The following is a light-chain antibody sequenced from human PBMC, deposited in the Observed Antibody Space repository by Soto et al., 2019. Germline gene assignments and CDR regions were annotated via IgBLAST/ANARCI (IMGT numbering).Light chain of an antibody. J-gene: IGKJ2*01. V-gene: IGKV1-39*01. CDR3: QQSYSAPYT. CDR2: VSS. CDR1: QSINSY. Sequence: DIQMTQSPSSLSASVGDRVTVTCRASQSINSYLNWFQQKPGKAPNLLIYVSSKLQSGAPSRFSGSGSGTDFTLTISNLQPEDFATYICQQSYSAPYTFGRGTKLEIK.